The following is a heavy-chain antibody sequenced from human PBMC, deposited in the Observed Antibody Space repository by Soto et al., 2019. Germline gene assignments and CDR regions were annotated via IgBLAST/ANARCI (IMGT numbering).Heavy chain of an antibody. J-gene: IGHJ6*01. Sequence: QVQLVESGGGVVQPGRSLRLSCAASGFTFSSYGMHWVRQAPGKGLEWVAVISYDGSNKYYADSVKGRFTISRDNSKNTLYLQMNSLRAEDTAVYYCAREAYFYYYYYYGMDVW. CDR1: GFTFSSYG. CDR3: AREAYFYYYYYYGMDV. V-gene: IGHV3-30*03. CDR2: ISYDGSNK. D-gene: IGHD3-10*01.